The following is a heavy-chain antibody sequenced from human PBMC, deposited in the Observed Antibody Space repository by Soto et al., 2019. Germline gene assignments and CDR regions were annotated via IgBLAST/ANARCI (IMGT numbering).Heavy chain of an antibody. J-gene: IGHJ5*02. CDR1: GFTFSSYS. D-gene: IGHD2-15*01. Sequence: EVQLVESGGGLVQPGGSLRLSCAASGFTFSSYSMNWVRQAPGKGLEWVSYISSSSSTIYNGDSVKGRFTISRDNAKNSLYLQMNSLSAEDTAVYYCARVATPGYCSGGSGYDWFDPWGRGTLVTVSS. V-gene: IGHV3-48*01. CDR2: ISSSSSTI. CDR3: ARVATPGYCSGGSGYDWFDP.